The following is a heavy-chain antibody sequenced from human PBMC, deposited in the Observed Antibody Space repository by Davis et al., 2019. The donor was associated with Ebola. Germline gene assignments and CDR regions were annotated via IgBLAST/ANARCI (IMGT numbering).Heavy chain of an antibody. CDR3: AGGFYYNSSGYHSTLKF. CDR1: GGSISRSY. J-gene: IGHJ4*02. D-gene: IGHD3-22*01. Sequence: MPSETLSLTCTVSGGSISRSYWSWIRQPPGKGLELIGYIYYSGSSNYNPSLKSRVTISLDTSTKQFSLKLSSVTAADTAVYFCAGGFYYNSSGYHSTLKFWGQGTLVTVSS. V-gene: IGHV4-59*01. CDR2: IYYSGSS.